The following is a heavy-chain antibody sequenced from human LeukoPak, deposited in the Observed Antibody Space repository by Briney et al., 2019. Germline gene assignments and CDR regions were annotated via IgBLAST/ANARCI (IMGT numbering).Heavy chain of an antibody. Sequence: ASVKVSCRASGYTFTSYGISWVRQAPGQGLEWMGWISGYNGNTNYAQRLQGRVTMTTDTSTSTAYMELRSLRSDDTAVYYCARGGYFDWLHDYWGQGTLVTVSS. CDR2: ISGYNGNT. J-gene: IGHJ4*02. CDR3: ARGGYFDWLHDY. V-gene: IGHV1-18*01. D-gene: IGHD3-9*01. CDR1: GYTFTSYG.